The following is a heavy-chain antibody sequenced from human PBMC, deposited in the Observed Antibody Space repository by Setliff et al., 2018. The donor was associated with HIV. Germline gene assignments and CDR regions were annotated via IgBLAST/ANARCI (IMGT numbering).Heavy chain of an antibody. D-gene: IGHD3-10*01. CDR2: IIPLVTIA. CDR1: GDTFSTYA. V-gene: IGHV1-69*10. CDR3: ARGRYGSGTYWGLYYYYYMDV. Sequence: SVKVSCKASGDTFSTYAITWVRQAPGQGLEWMGGIIPLVTIANYAQEFQGRVRFTADKSTSTAYMELNSRRSDDTAVYYCARGRYGSGTYWGLYYYYYMDVWGKGTTVTV. J-gene: IGHJ6*03.